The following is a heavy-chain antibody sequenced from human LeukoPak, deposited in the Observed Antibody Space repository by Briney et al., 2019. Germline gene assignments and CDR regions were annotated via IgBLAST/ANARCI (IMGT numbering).Heavy chain of an antibody. V-gene: IGHV1-69*13. CDR1: RGPLRSYA. CDR2: ILPIFGTA. D-gene: IGHD4-23*01. CDR3: ASGGNPLAISYYYYMDV. Sequence: TVKVFCKASRGPLRSYAISWVRQAPGQGLEWRGGILPIFGTANYAQKFQGRVTITADESTSTAYMELSSLRSEDTAVYYCASGGNPLAISYYYYMDVWGKGTTVTVSS. J-gene: IGHJ6*03.